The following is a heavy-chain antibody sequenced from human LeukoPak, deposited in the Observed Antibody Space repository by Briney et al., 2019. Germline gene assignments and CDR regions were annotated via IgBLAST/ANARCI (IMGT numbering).Heavy chain of an antibody. CDR2: TYYRSKWYN. CDR3: AREGYSSSYVDY. CDR1: GDNVSSNSAA. V-gene: IGHV6-1*01. J-gene: IGHJ4*02. Sequence: PSQTLSLTCAISGDNVSSNSAAWNWIRQSPSRGLEWLGRTYYRSKWYNDYAVYVKSRITINPDTSKNQFSLQLNSLTPEDTAVYYCAREGYSSSYVDYWGQGTLVTVSS. D-gene: IGHD6-13*01.